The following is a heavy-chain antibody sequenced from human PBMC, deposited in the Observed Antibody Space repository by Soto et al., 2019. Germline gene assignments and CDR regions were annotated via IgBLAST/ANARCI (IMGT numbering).Heavy chain of an antibody. V-gene: IGHV3-48*02. Sequence: GGSLRLSCAASGFTFSTYSMNWVRQAPGKGLEWVSYISSSSSALYYADSVKGRFTISRDNARNSLYLQMNSLRDEDTAVYYCARVRSSGWYFGYWGQGTLVTVSS. CDR2: ISSSSSAL. CDR3: ARVRSSGWYFGY. D-gene: IGHD6-19*01. J-gene: IGHJ4*02. CDR1: GFTFSTYS.